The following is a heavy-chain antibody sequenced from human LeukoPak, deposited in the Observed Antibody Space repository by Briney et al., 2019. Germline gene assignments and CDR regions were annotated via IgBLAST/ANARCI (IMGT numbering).Heavy chain of an antibody. D-gene: IGHD3-10*01. CDR3: ARDPVRYYGSGSYYHGTFDY. Sequence: SETLSLTCTVSGGSISSGGYYWSWIRQHPGKGLEWIGYIYYSGSTYYNPSLKSRLTISVDTSKNQFSLKPSSVTAADTAIYYCARDPVRYYGSGSYYHGTFDYWGQGTLVTVSS. V-gene: IGHV4-31*03. CDR1: GGSISSGGYY. CDR2: IYYSGST. J-gene: IGHJ4*02.